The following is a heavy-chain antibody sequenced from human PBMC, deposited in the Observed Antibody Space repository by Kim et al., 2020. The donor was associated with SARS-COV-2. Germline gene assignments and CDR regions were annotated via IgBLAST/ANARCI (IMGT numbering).Heavy chain of an antibody. V-gene: IGHV3-73*01. CDR2: IRSNANNSSP. D-gene: IGHD3-3*02. J-gene: IGHJ3*02. Sequence: GGSLKLSCAASGFSFSDSAMHWVRQASGKGLAWVGRIRSNANNSSPTYAASVKGRFSISRDDSKNAAYLQLNSLTTEDTAVYYCARIPGTALAFCDAYDIWGQRTMGTVSS. CDR3: ARIPGTALAFCDAYDI. CDR1: GFSFSDSA.